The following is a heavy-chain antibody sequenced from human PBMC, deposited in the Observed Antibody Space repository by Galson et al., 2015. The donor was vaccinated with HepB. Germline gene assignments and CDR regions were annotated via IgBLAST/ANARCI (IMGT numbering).Heavy chain of an antibody. D-gene: IGHD4-11*01. V-gene: IGHV3-23*01. CDR3: AKVLQSWYFDL. J-gene: IGHJ2*01. CDR2: ISPSGGST. Sequence: SLRLSCAASGFTFNTCDISWVRQAPGKGLEWVSAISPSGGSTYADSVKGRFTISRDNSKSTLYLQMNSLRAEDTVIYYCAKVLQSWYFDLWGRGALVTVSS. CDR1: GFTFNTCD.